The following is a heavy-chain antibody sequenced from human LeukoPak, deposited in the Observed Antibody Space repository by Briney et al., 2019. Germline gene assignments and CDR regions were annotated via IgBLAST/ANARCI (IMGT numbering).Heavy chain of an antibody. V-gene: IGHV4-4*02. D-gene: IGHD3-10*01. CDR3: ARDSGTTGEVKFDP. J-gene: IGHJ5*02. CDR1: GGSISSSNW. Sequence: PSETLSLTCAVSGGSISSSNWWSWVRQPPGKGLEWIGEIYYSGSTNYNPSLKSRVTISVDKSKNQFSLKLSSVTAADTAVYYCARDSGTTGEVKFDPWGQGILVTVSS. CDR2: IYYSGST.